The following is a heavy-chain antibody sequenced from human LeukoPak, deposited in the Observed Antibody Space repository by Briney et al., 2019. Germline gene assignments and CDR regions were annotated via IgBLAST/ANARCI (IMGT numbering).Heavy chain of an antibody. D-gene: IGHD6-13*01. CDR2: ISSSGNSI. CDR1: GFTFSNYN. V-gene: IGHV3-48*04. CDR3: ARDQVSIAGTGIDY. Sequence: GGSLRLSCAASGFTFSNYNMNWVRQAPGKGLEWVSYISSSGNSISYADSVKGRFTISRDNAKNSLFLQMNSLRAEDTAVYYCARDQVSIAGTGIDYWGQGTLVTVSS. J-gene: IGHJ4*02.